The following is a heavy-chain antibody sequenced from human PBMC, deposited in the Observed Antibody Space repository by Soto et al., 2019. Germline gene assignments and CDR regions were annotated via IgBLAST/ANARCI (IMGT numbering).Heavy chain of an antibody. D-gene: IGHD6-13*01. Sequence: ASVKVSCKASGYTFTSYYMHWVRQAPGQGLEWMGIINPSGGSTSYAQKFQGRVTMTRDTSTSTFYMELSSLRSEDTAVYYCARADGVMAAAGTLGHYYYYDMDVRGQGTTVTASS. CDR2: INPSGGST. CDR1: GYTFTSYY. J-gene: IGHJ6*02. V-gene: IGHV1-46*01. CDR3: ARADGVMAAAGTLGHYYYYDMDV.